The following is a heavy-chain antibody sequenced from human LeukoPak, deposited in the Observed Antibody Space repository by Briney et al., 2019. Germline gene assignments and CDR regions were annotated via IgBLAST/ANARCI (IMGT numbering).Heavy chain of an antibody. CDR2: IIPIFGTA. V-gene: IGHV1-69*05. D-gene: IGHD6-6*01. Sequence: ASVKVSCKASGGTFSSYAISWVRQAPGQGLEWMGGIIPIFGTANYAQKFQGRVTITTDESTSTAYMELSSLRSEDTAVYYCARAEAARPSRPIYYYMDVWGKGTTVTVSS. CDR3: ARAEAARPSRPIYYYMDV. CDR1: GGTFSSYA. J-gene: IGHJ6*03.